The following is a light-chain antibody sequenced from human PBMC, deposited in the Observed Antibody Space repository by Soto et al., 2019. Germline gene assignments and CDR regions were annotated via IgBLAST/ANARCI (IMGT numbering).Light chain of an antibody. V-gene: IGKV3D-20*02. CDR3: QQRSNWPLIT. J-gene: IGKJ5*01. CDR1: QSVSSNN. Sequence: EVDLTQSPATLSLSPQEQATLPCRASQSVSSNNLAWYQQRPGQAPRLLIYGASSRATGIPVRFSGSGTGTDFTLTISRLEPEDFAVYYCQQRSNWPLITFGQGTRLEIK. CDR2: GAS.